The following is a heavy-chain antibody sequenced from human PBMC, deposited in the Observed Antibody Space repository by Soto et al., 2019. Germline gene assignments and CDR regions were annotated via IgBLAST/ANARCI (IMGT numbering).Heavy chain of an antibody. V-gene: IGHV3-64*04. CDR1: GFSFSNYA. CDR3: AKDFMIVVVPTSGMDV. D-gene: IGHD3-22*01. J-gene: IGHJ6*02. CDR2: IGANAGVT. Sequence: GGSLRLACSASGFSFSNYAFYWVLQAPGNGLHFVSAIGANAGVTYYADSVKDRFTISRDNSKNTLYLQMNSLRAEDTAVYYCAKDFMIVVVPTSGMDVWGQGTTVTVSS.